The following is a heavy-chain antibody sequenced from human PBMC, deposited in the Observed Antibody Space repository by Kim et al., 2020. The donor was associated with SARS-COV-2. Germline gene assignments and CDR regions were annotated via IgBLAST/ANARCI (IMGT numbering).Heavy chain of an antibody. Sequence: GGSLRLSCAASGFTFGDYAMHWVRQAPGKGLEWVSGISWNSGSIGYADSVKGRFTISRDNAKNSLYLQMNSLRAEDTALYYCAKGPDLGYYGSGSYPFDYWGQGTLVTVSS. CDR2: ISWNSGSI. V-gene: IGHV3-9*01. J-gene: IGHJ4*02. CDR3: AKGPDLGYYGSGSYPFDY. CDR1: GFTFGDYA. D-gene: IGHD3-10*01.